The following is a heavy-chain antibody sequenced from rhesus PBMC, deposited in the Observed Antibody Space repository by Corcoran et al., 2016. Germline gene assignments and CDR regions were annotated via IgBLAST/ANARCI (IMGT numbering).Heavy chain of an antibody. CDR3: AREVSIAAADY. J-gene: IGHJ4*01. Sequence: QVQLQESGPGLVKPSETLALTCAVSGYLIRRGYGWSWIRQPPGKGLEWIGCIGGSSGSTNYNPSLKSRVTISKDTSKNQFSLKLSSVTAADTAVYYCAREVSIAAADYWGQGVLVTVSS. V-gene: IGHV4-127*01. CDR1: GYLIRRGYG. D-gene: IGHD6-31*01. CDR2: IGGSSGST.